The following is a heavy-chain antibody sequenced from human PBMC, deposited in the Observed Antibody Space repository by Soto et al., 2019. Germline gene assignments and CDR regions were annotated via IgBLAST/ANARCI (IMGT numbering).Heavy chain of an antibody. CDR2: IYYSGST. V-gene: IGHV4-31*03. D-gene: IGHD2-15*01. CDR3: ARGSVVAATLFDY. Sequence: PSATLSLTCTVSGSSISSGGYYWSWIRQHPGKGLEWIGYIYYSGSTYYNPSLKSRVTISVDTSKNQFSLKLSSVTAADTAVYYCARGSVVAATLFDYWGQGTLVTVSS. J-gene: IGHJ4*02. CDR1: GSSISSGGYY.